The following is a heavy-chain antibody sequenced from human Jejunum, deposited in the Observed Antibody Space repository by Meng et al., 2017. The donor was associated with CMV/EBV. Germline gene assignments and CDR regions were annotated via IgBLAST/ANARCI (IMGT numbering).Heavy chain of an antibody. CDR3: ASGGAGMILDY. CDR1: GVTFSDSA. J-gene: IGHJ4*02. D-gene: IGHD3-16*01. CDR2: ISHDGRDK. V-gene: IGHV3-30*04. Sequence: LSCGASGVTFSDSAMHWVRQAPGKGLEWVAVISHDGRDKYYTDSVKGRFTISRDNSKNTVWLQMNSLRSDDTAVYYCASGGAGMILDYWGQGTLVTVPQ.